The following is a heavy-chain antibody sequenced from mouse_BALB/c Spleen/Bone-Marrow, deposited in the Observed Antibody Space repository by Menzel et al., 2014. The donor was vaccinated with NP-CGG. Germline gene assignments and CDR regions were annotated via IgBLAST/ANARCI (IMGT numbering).Heavy chain of an antibody. V-gene: IGHV1-7*01. Sequence: VQLQESGAELAKPGASVKMSCKASGYTFTSYWAHWVKQRPGQGLEWIGYINPSTGYTEYNQKFKDKATLTVDKSSSTAYMQLSSLTSEDSAVYYCARDWYFDVWGAGTTVTVSS. J-gene: IGHJ1*01. CDR1: GYTFTSYW. CDR3: ARDWYFDV. CDR2: INPSTGYT.